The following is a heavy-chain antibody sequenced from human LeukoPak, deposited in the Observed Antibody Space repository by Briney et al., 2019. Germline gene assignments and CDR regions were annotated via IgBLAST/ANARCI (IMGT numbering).Heavy chain of an antibody. D-gene: IGHD5-24*01. V-gene: IGHV1-46*01. CDR2: ISPSGGST. CDR3: ARMAKYYYYMDV. Sequence: ASVKVSCKAFGYTFTRYYMHWVRQAPGQGPEWMGVISPSGGSTTYAQKFQGRVTMTRDMSTSTVYMELSSLRSEDTAVYYCARMAKYYYYMDVWGKGTTVTVSS. J-gene: IGHJ6*03. CDR1: GYTFTRYY.